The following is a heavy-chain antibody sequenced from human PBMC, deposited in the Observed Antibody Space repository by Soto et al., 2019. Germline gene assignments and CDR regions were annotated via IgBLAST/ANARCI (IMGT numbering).Heavy chain of an antibody. V-gene: IGHV1-69*13. CDR1: GGTFSSYA. Sequence: SVTVSCKASGGTFSSYAIIWVRQAPGQGLEWMGGIIPIFGTANHAQKFQGRVTITADESTSTAYMELSSLRSEDTAVYYCASGWGGYDSSGYYYLFDYWGQGTLVTVSS. CDR3: ASGWGGYDSSGYYYLFDY. J-gene: IGHJ4*02. D-gene: IGHD3-22*01. CDR2: IIPIFGTA.